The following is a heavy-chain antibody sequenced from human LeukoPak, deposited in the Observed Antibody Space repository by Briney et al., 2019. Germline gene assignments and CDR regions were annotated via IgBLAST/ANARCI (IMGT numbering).Heavy chain of an antibody. D-gene: IGHD6-13*01. CDR2: IWYDGSNK. CDR1: GFTFSSYG. J-gene: IGHJ4*02. Sequence: PGRSLRLSCAASGFTFSSYGMHWVRQAPGKGLEWVAVIWYDGSNKYYAGSVKGRFTISRDNSKNTLYLQMNSLRAEDTAVYYCARGVGQLVPPTDYWGQGTLVTVSS. V-gene: IGHV3-33*01. CDR3: ARGVGQLVPPTDY.